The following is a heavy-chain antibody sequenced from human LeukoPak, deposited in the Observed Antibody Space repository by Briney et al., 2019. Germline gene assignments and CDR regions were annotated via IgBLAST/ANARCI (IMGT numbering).Heavy chain of an antibody. CDR1: GFTFSSYG. D-gene: IGHD3-10*01. CDR3: AKVLLRGGDY. CDR2: IRYDGCNK. Sequence: PGGSLRLSCAASGFTFSSYGMHWVRQAPGKGLEWVAFIRYDGCNKYYADSVKGRFTISRDNSKNTLYLQMNSLRAEDTAVYYCAKVLLRGGDYWGQGTLVTVSS. V-gene: IGHV3-30*02. J-gene: IGHJ4*02.